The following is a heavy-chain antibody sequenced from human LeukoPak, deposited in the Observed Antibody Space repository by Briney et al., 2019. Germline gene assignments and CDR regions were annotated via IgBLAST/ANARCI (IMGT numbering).Heavy chain of an antibody. J-gene: IGHJ5*02. CDR3: ARGGYYGSGNDFRFDP. CDR2: IYYSRST. CDR1: GGSISSYY. V-gene: IGHV4-59*01. D-gene: IGHD3-10*01. Sequence: KASETLSLTCTVSGGSISSYYWSWIRQPPGKGLEWIGYIYYSRSTNYNPSLKSRVTISVETSKNQFSLKLKSVTAADTAVYYCARGGYYGSGNDFRFDPWGQGTLVTVSS.